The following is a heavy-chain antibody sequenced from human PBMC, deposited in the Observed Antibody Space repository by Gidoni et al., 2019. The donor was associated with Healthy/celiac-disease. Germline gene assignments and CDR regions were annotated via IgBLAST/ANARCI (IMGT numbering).Heavy chain of an antibody. CDR2: ISSSSSYI. CDR1: ALTFSSYS. D-gene: IGHD3-9*01. Sequence: EVQLVEYGGGLVKPGGSLRLSCEAAALTFSSYSMNWVRQAPGKGLECVSSISSSSSYIYYADSVKGRFTISRDNAKNSLYLQMNSLRAEDTAVYYCARDQFYDSPIDYWGQGTLVTVSS. J-gene: IGHJ4*02. CDR3: ARDQFYDSPIDY. V-gene: IGHV3-21*01.